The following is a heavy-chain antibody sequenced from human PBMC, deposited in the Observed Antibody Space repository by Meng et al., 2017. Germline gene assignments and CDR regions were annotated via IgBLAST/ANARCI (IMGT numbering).Heavy chain of an antibody. CDR3: AGDSSGWYEGGWFDP. Sequence: ASVKVSCKASGYTFTGYYMHWVRQAPGQGLEWMGRINPNSGGTNYAQKFQGRVTMTRGTSISTAYMELSRLRSDDTAVYYCAGDSSGWYEGGWFDPWGQGTLVTVSS. CDR2: INPNSGGT. CDR1: GYTFTGYY. V-gene: IGHV1-2*06. J-gene: IGHJ5*02. D-gene: IGHD6-19*01.